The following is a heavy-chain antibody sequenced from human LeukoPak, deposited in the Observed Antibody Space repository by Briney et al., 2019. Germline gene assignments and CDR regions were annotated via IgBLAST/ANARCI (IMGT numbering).Heavy chain of an antibody. J-gene: IGHJ4*02. CDR1: GCSISSSGYY. V-gene: IGHV4-39*01. CDR3: ARHPPYTAYSGSWGGNYFDY. D-gene: IGHD6-13*01. CDR2: IYYSGST. Sequence: PSETLSLTCAVSGCSISSSGYYWGWIRQPPGKGLEWFGTIYYSGSTYYNPSLKSRVTISVVTSKNLFFLILGSVTAAASVCFFCARHPPYTAYSGSWGGNYFDYWGQGTLVTVSS.